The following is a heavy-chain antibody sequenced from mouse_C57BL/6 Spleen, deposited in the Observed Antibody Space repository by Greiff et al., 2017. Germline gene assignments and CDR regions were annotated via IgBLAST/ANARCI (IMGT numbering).Heavy chain of an antibody. CDR2: IDPEDGDT. D-gene: IGHD1-1*01. CDR3: TSYYYGSSSCAY. J-gene: IGHJ3*01. V-gene: IGHV14-1*01. Sequence: EVQLQQSGAELVRPGASVKLSCTASGFNIKDYYMHWVKQRPEQGLEWIGRIDPEDGDTEYAPKFQGKATMTADTSSNTAYLQLSSLTSEDTAVYYCTSYYYGSSSCAYWGQGTLVTVSA. CDR1: GFNIKDYY.